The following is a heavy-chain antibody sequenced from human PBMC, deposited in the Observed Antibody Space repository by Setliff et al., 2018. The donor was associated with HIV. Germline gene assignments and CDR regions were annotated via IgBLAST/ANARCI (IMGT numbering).Heavy chain of an antibody. CDR1: GGSISTSSYS. CDR2: IYYSGST. V-gene: IGHV4-30-4*07. Sequence: PSETLSLTCTVSGGSISTSSYSWTWIRQPPGKALEWIGYIYYSGSTSYNGNTYYNPSLGSRVTISGDTSKNQFSLKLSSVTAADTAVYYCARENGWLFGWFDPWGQGTLVTVSS. D-gene: IGHD3-9*01. J-gene: IGHJ5*02. CDR3: ARENGWLFGWFDP.